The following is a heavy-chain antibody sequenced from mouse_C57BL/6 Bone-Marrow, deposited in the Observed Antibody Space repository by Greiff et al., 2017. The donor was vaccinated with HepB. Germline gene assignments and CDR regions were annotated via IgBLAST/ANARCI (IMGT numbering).Heavy chain of an antibody. CDR1: GYTFTDYY. V-gene: IGHV1-19*01. CDR3: ARSTRQLRLRAWFAY. J-gene: IGHJ3*01. Sequence: VQLKESGPVLVKPGASVKMSCKASGYTFTDYYMNWVQQSHGKSLEWIGVINPYNGGTSYNQKFKGKATLTVDKSSSTAYMELNSLTSEDSAVYYCARSTRQLRLRAWFAYWGQGTLVTVSA. D-gene: IGHD3-2*02. CDR2: INPYNGGT.